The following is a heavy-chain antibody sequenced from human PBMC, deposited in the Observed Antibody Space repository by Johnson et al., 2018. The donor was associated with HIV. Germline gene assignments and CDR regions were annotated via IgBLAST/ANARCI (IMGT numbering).Heavy chain of an antibody. CDR2: IGTAGDT. V-gene: IGHV3-13*01. J-gene: IGHJ3*02. D-gene: IGHD3-10*01. CDR1: GFTFSSYD. Sequence: VQLVESGGGLVQPGGSLRLSCAASGFTFSSYDMHWVRQATGKGLEWVSAIGTAGDTYYADSVKGRFTISRDNSKNTLYLQMNSLRAEDTAVYYCAKDYEWFGEFVDAFDIWGQGTMVTVSS. CDR3: AKDYEWFGEFVDAFDI.